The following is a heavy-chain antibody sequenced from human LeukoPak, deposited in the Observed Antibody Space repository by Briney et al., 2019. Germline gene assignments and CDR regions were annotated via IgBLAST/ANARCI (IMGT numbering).Heavy chain of an antibody. J-gene: IGHJ5*02. D-gene: IGHD2-21*02. CDR2: ISSSSGSK. V-gene: IGHV3-21*01. Sequence: PGGSLRLSCAASRFSFNTDTMNWVRQAPGKGLEWLSSISSSSGSKYYADSVRGRFIISRDNAKKSLYLQMNSLRAEDTAVYYCVRGDRRDSWGQGTLVTVSS. CDR1: RFSFNTDT. CDR3: VRGDRRDS.